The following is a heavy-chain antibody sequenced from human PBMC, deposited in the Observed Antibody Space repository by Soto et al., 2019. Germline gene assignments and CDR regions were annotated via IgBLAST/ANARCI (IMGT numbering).Heavy chain of an antibody. CDR2: TYYRSKWYI. Sequence: SQTLSLTCAISGDSVSTNSAAWNWIRQSPSRGLEWLGRTYYRSKWYIDYAVSVKSRIAINPDTSKNQFSLQLNSVTAADTALYYCARARSGYCTTSTCYELSSFDQWGQGPLVTVSS. V-gene: IGHV6-1*01. J-gene: IGHJ4*02. CDR1: GDSVSTNSAA. CDR3: ARARSGYCTTSTCYELSSFDQ. D-gene: IGHD2-2*03.